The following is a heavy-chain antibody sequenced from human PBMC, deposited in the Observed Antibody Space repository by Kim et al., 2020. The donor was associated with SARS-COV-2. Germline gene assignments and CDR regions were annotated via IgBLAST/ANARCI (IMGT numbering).Heavy chain of an antibody. J-gene: IGHJ4*02. Sequence: SETLSLTCAVYGGSFSGYYWSWIRQPPGKGLEWIGEINHSGSTNYNPSLKSRVTISVDTSKNQFSLKLSSVTAADTAVYYCAREAPLEYCSGGSCPRPFDYWGQGTLVTVSS. V-gene: IGHV4-34*01. CDR3: AREAPLEYCSGGSCPRPFDY. CDR1: GGSFSGYY. CDR2: INHSGST. D-gene: IGHD2-15*01.